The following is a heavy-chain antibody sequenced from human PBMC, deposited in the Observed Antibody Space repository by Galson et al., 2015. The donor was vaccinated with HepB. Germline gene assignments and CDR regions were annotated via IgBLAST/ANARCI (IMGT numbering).Heavy chain of an antibody. D-gene: IGHD3-22*01. J-gene: IGHJ6*02. CDR2: IIPIFGTA. CDR3: ARDSITMIVELIRYYGMDV. Sequence: SVKVSCKASGGTFSSYAISWVRQAPGQGLEWMGGIIPIFGTANYAQKFQGRVTITADESTSTAYMELSSLRSEDTAVYYCARDSITMIVELIRYYGMDVWGQGTTVTVSS. V-gene: IGHV1-69*13. CDR1: GGTFSSYA.